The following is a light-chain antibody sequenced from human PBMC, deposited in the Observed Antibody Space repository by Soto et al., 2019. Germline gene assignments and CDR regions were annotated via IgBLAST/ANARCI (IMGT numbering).Light chain of an antibody. CDR3: QQYNRYLLT. CDR1: QSISSW. V-gene: IGKV1-5*01. Sequence: DIPMTQSPSTLSASVGDRVTITCRASQSISSWLAWYQQKPGKAPKLLIYDASSLESGVPSRFSGSGSGTECTLTISSLQPDDFATYYCQQYNRYLLTFGGGTKVEIK. J-gene: IGKJ4*01. CDR2: DAS.